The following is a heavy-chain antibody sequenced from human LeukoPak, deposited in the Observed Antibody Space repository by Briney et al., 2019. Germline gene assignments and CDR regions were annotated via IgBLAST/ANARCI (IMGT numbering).Heavy chain of an antibody. CDR3: ARVQSGSINLYYFDY. D-gene: IGHD2-15*01. V-gene: IGHV1-2*02. CDR2: IHPNSGGT. J-gene: IGHJ4*02. CDR1: GYTFTGYY. Sequence: GASVKVSCKASGYTFTGYYLHWVRQAPGQGLEWMGWIHPNSGGTNYARKLQGRVTMTTDTSTSTAYMELRSLRSDDTAVYYCARVQSGSINLYYFDYWGQGTLVTVSS.